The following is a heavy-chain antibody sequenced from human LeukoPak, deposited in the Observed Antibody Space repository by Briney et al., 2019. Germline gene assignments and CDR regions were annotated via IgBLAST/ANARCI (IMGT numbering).Heavy chain of an antibody. Sequence: ASVKVSCKASGGTFSSYAISLVRQAPGQGLEWMGGIIPIFGTANYAQKFQGRVTITADESTSTAYMELSSLRSEDTAVYYCARGWSYDFWSGYYTIPFDYWGQGTLVTVSS. CDR1: GGTFSSYA. CDR3: ARGWSYDFWSGYYTIPFDY. J-gene: IGHJ4*02. V-gene: IGHV1-69*13. D-gene: IGHD3-3*01. CDR2: IIPIFGTA.